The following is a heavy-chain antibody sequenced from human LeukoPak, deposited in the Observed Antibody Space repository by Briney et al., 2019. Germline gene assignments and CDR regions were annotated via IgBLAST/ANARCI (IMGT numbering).Heavy chain of an antibody. J-gene: IGHJ4*02. CDR1: GGSFSGYY. CDR2: INHSGST. Sequence: SETLSLTCAVYGGSFSGYYWSWIRQPPGKGLEWIGEINHSGSTNYNPSLKSRVTISVDTSKNQFSLKLSSVTAADTAVYYCARGPDYYGSGSYYKRKGYFDYWGQGTLVAVSS. CDR3: ARGPDYYGSGSYYKRKGYFDY. D-gene: IGHD3-10*01. V-gene: IGHV4-34*01.